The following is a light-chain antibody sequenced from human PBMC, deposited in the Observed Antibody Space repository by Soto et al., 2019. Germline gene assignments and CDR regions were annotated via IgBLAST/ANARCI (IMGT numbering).Light chain of an antibody. J-gene: IGKJ1*01. V-gene: IGKV3-15*01. CDR1: QSVSNN. CDR3: QQYNIWPPWT. CDR2: DAS. Sequence: ILMTQSPATLSVSPGERATLSCRASQSVSNNLAWYQQKPGQAPRLLIYDASTRATGIPARFSGSGSGTEFTLTISGLPSEDFAVYYCQQYNIWPPWTFGQGTKVEIK.